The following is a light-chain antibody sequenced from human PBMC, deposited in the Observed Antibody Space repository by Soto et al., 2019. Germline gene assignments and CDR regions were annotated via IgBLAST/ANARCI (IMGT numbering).Light chain of an antibody. CDR3: SSHGGNSPYV. CDR2: EVN. V-gene: IGLV2-8*01. CDR1: TSDIGGYNY. Sequence: QSALTQPPSASGSPGQSVAISCTGTTSDIGGYNYVSWYQQHPGKAPKLMIYEVNKRPSGVPDRFSGSKSGNTASLTVSGLQAEAEADYYRSSHGGNSPYVFGTGTKVTVL. J-gene: IGLJ1*01.